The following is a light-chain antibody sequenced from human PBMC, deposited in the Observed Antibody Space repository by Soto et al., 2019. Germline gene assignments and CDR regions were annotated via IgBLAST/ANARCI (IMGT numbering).Light chain of an antibody. V-gene: IGKV1-5*01. CDR2: DAS. CDR1: QSISNW. Sequence: DIQMTQSPSTLSASVGDRVTITCRASQSISNWMAWYQQKPGKAPKLLIYDASNLEGGVPSRFSGSGSGTEFTLTISSLQPDDFATYYCQQYNSYSRTFDQGTKVEIK. J-gene: IGKJ1*01. CDR3: QQYNSYSRT.